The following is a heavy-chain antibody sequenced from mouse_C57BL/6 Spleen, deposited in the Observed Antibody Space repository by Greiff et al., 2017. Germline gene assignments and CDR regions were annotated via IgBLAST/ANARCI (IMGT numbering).Heavy chain of an antibody. CDR2: INPGSGGT. CDR3: ARAHHSNPCPYAMDY. J-gene: IGHJ4*01. D-gene: IGHD2-5*01. CDR1: GYAFTNYL. V-gene: IGHV1-54*01. Sequence: VQLQESGAELVRPGTSVKVSCKASGYAFTNYLIEWVKQRPGQGLEWIGVINPGSGGTNYNEKFKGKATLTADKSSSTAYMKRSSLTSEDSAVYFCARAHHSNPCPYAMDYWGQGTSVTVSS.